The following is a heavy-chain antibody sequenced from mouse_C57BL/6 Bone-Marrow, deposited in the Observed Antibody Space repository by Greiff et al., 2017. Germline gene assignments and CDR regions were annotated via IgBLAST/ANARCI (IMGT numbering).Heavy chain of an antibody. CDR2: IDPSDSCT. CDR1: GYTFTSYW. J-gene: IGHJ1*03. CDR3: AREGVTERYFDF. D-gene: IGHD2-1*01. V-gene: IGHV1-50*01. Sequence: QVQLQQPGAELVKPGASVKLSCKASGYTFTSYWMQWVKQRPGQGLEWIGEIDPSDSCTNYNQKFKGKATLTVDTSYITAYMQLSSLTSEDSAVYYCAREGVTERYFDFWCTGTTVTVSS.